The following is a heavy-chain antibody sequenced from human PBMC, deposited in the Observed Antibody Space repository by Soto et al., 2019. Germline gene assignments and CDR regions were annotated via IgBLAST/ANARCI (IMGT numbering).Heavy chain of an antibody. V-gene: IGHV3-23*01. CDR1: VLTFSNYT. CDR3: ARENPGRYGAFDI. J-gene: IGHJ3*02. D-gene: IGHD3-16*01. Sequence: HPGVSLRLSCAASVLTFSNYTIGLVRQAPGKGLEWVSSIGGRGDNTYYADSVEGRFTISRDISKNALYLQMNSLRAEDTAVYYCARENPGRYGAFDIWGQGT. CDR2: IGGRGDNT.